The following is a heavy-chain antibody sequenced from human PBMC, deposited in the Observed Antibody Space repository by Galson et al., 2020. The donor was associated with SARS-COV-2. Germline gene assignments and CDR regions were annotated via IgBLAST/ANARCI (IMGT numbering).Heavy chain of an antibody. CDR2: ISYDGSNK. CDR1: GFTFSSYA. V-gene: IGHV3-30*04. J-gene: IGHJ6*03. CDR3: ARDPGITICGVVYYYYMDV. Sequence: GGSLRLSCAASGFTFSSYAMHWVRQAPGKGLEWVAVISYDGSNKYYADSVKGRFTISRDNSKNTLYLQMNSLRAEDTAVYYCARDPGITICGVVYYYYMDVWGKGTTVTVSS. D-gene: IGHD3-3*01.